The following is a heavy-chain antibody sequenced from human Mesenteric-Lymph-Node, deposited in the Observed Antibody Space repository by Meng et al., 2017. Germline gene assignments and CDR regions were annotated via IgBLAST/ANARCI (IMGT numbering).Heavy chain of an antibody. J-gene: IGHJ1*01. CDR1: GFSFSDHY. D-gene: IGHD6-19*01. CDR2: ISSSGGTI. CDR3: AREVSGSGWYFGSEYFQH. V-gene: IGHV3-11*04. Sequence: GESLKISCEASGFSFSDHYMSWIRQAAGKGLEWVSYISSSGGTIYYADSVRGRFTISRDNAKKPLYLQMNNLRAEDTAVYYCAREVSGSGWYFGSEYFQHWGQGTLVTVSS.